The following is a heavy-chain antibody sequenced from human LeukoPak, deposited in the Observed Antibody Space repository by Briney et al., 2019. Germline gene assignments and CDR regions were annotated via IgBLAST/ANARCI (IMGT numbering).Heavy chain of an antibody. CDR3: ARHGIYYDSSGYSFSYYYYYMDV. V-gene: IGHV4-38-2*02. D-gene: IGHD3-22*01. CDR1: GYSISSGYY. Sequence: RPSETLSLTCTVSGYSISSGYYWSWIRQPPGKGLEWIGEINHSGSTNYNPSLKSRVTISVDTSKNQFSLKLSSVTAADTAVYYCARHGIYYDSSGYSFSYYYYYMDVWGKGNTVTISS. CDR2: INHSGST. J-gene: IGHJ6*03.